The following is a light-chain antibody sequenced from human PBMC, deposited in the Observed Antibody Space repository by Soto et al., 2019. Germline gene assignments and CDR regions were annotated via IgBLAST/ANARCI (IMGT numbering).Light chain of an antibody. J-gene: IGKJ1*01. Sequence: DIQMTQAPSALSGSVGDRVTITGRASQTISSWLAWYQQKPGKAPKLMIYDAYSLESGVQSRFSGSGSGTEFTLIISSLQHDDFATYYCQLYNSYYRKVGHGNKVDIK. CDR1: QTISSW. V-gene: IGKV1-5*01. CDR3: QLYNSYYRK. CDR2: DAY.